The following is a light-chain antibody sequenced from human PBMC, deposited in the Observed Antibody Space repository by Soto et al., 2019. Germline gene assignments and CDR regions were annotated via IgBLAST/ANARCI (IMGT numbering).Light chain of an antibody. J-gene: IGKJ1*01. CDR2: GAS. Sequence: EVVMTQSPATLSVSPGERATLSCRASQSVSSNVAWYQQKPGQAPRLLIYGASTRATGVPARLSGSASGTDFTLTISSLKSEDFAVYYCQQYNNWWTFGQGTKVDIK. CDR1: QSVSSN. V-gene: IGKV3-15*01. CDR3: QQYNNWWT.